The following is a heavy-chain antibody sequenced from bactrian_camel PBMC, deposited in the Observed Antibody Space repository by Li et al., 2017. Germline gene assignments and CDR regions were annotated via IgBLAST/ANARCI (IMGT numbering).Heavy chain of an antibody. J-gene: IGHJ4*01. V-gene: IGHV3S63*01. Sequence: QVQLVESGGGSVQVGGSLRLSCRVNGHTAPGYCIGWFRQAPGGEREGVAGIDADGVTRYAYSVKGRFTISKDNARNTVYLQMNNLKPEDTAIYYCASGTTRRWLGYPLTEREYDYWGQGTQVTVS. CDR2: IDADGVT. CDR3: ASGTTRRWLGYPLTEREYDY. CDR1: GHTAPGYC. D-gene: IGHD1*01.